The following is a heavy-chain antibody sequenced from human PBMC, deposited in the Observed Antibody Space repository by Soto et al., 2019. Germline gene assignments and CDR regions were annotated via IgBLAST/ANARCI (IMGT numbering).Heavy chain of an antibody. CDR1: GFTFSSYA. J-gene: IGHJ4*02. CDR2: ISYDGSNK. V-gene: IGHV3-30-3*01. Sequence: QVQLVESGGGVVQPGRSLRLSCAASGFTFSSYAMHWVRQAPGKGLEWVAVISYDGSNKYYADSVKGRFTISRDNSKNTLNLQMNSLRAQDTAVYYCARGDGNLVVAVFDYWGQGTLVTVSS. D-gene: IGHD2-15*01. CDR3: ARGDGNLVVAVFDY.